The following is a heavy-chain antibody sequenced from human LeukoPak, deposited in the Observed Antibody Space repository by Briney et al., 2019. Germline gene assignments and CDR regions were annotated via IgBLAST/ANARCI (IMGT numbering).Heavy chain of an antibody. J-gene: IGHJ4*02. V-gene: IGHV1-69*13. D-gene: IGHD2-15*01. CDR3: ASRLERYCSGGSCYPEDY. CDR1: GGTFSSYV. Sequence: ASVKVSCKASGGTFSSYVISWVRQAPGQGLEWMGGIIPICGTANYAQKFQGRVTITADESTSTAYMELSSLRSEDTAVYYCASRLERYCSGGSCYPEDYWGQGTLVTVSS. CDR2: IIPICGTA.